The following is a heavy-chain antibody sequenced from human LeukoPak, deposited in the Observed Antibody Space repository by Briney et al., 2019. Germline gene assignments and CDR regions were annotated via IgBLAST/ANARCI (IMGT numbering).Heavy chain of an antibody. CDR1: VFTFSSYA. J-gene: IGHJ4*02. CDR3: AKDRPYSSGWYGGIDY. D-gene: IGHD6-19*01. CDR2: ISGSGGNT. V-gene: IGHV3-23*01. Sequence: PGGSLRLSCAASVFTFSSYAMSWVRQAPGKGLEWVSAISGSGGNTYYADSVKGRFTISRDNSKNTLYLQMNSLRAEDTAVYYCAKDRPYSSGWYGGIDYWGQGTLVTVSS.